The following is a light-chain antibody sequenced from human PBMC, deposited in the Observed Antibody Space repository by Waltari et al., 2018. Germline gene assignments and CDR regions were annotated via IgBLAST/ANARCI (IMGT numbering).Light chain of an antibody. CDR1: QDIGKF. CDR2: DAI. J-gene: IGKJ2*01. V-gene: IGKV1-33*01. Sequence: DIQMTQSPSTLSASVGDRVSITCQASQDIGKFLNWYQQKPGKAPKLVIYDAINLEAGVPSTFSGSGSGTQFDFTITSLQPEDIATYYCQQHKSLPYTFAQGTKLDIK. CDR3: QQHKSLPYT.